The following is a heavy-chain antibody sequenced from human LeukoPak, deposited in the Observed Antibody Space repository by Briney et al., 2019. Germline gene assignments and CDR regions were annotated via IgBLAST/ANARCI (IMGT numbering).Heavy chain of an antibody. CDR3: ARVRSSWWIPENDAFDM. D-gene: IGHD6-13*01. V-gene: IGHV1-2*02. Sequence: ASVKVSCKASGYTFTGYYMHWVRQAPGQGLEWMGWINPNSGGTNYAQKFQGRVTMTRDTSISTAYMELSRLRSDDTAVYFCARVRSSWWIPENDAFDMWGQGTMVTVSS. CDR1: GYTFTGYY. J-gene: IGHJ3*02. CDR2: INPNSGGT.